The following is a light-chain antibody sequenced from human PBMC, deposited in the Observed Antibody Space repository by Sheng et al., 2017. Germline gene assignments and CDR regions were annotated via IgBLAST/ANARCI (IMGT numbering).Light chain of an antibody. Sequence: DIQMPQSPSSLSASVGDRVTITCRASQSINTYLNWYQQKPGKAPKLLIYAASSLESGVPSRFSGSGSGTDFTLTISSLQAEDFATYYCQQSHSMPWTFGQGTKVEIK. CDR3: QQSHSMPWT. J-gene: IGKJ1*01. CDR2: AAS. CDR1: QSINTY. V-gene: IGKV1-39*01.